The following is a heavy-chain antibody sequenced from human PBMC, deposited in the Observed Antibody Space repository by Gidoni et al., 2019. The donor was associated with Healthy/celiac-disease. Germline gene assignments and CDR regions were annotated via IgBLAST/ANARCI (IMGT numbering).Heavy chain of an antibody. CDR1: GYTLTGYY. Sequence: VQPVPSGAEVKKPGASVKVSCKASGYTLTGYYMHWVRQAPGQGLEWMGWINPNSGGTNYAQKFQGRVTMTRDTSISTAYMELSRLRSDDTAVYYCARRLPGISYGMDVWGQGTTVTVSS. D-gene: IGHD2-15*01. CDR3: ARRLPGISYGMDV. J-gene: IGHJ6*02. CDR2: INPNSGGT. V-gene: IGHV1-2*02.